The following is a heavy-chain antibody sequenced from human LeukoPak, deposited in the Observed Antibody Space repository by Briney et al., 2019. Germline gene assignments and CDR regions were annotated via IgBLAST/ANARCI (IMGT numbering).Heavy chain of an antibody. D-gene: IGHD6-19*01. CDR3: ARDRGSGWYYFDY. V-gene: IGHV4-39*02. CDR1: GGSISSSSYY. Sequence: SETLSLTCTVSGGSISSSSYYWGWIRQPPGKGLEWIGSIYYSGSTYYNPSLKSRVTISVDTSKNQFSLKLSSVTAADTAVYYCARDRGSGWYYFDYWGQGTLVTVSS. CDR2: IYYSGST. J-gene: IGHJ4*02.